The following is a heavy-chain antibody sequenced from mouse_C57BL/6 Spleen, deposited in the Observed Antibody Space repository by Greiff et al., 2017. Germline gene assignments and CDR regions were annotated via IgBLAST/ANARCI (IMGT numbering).Heavy chain of an antibody. Sequence: QVQLQQPGAELVKPGASVKLSCKASGYTFTSYWMHWVKQRPGQGLEWIGMIHPNSGSTNNNEKFKSKATLTVDKSSSTAYMQLSSLTSVDSAVYYCAYYYGSSLYAMDYWGQGTSVTVSS. D-gene: IGHD1-1*01. CDR1: GYTFTSYW. CDR3: AYYYGSSLYAMDY. J-gene: IGHJ4*01. CDR2: IHPNSGST. V-gene: IGHV1-64*01.